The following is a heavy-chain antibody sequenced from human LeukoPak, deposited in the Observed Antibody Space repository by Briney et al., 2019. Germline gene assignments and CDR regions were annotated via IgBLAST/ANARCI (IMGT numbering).Heavy chain of an antibody. Sequence: GGSLRLSCAASGFTFSSYWMSWMRQAPGKGLEWVANIKYDGNEEYYVDSVKGRFTFSRDNAKNSLYLQLNSLRVEDTAVYYCKSGGAAPGSFDYWGQGTLVTVSP. CDR3: KSGGAAPGSFDY. D-gene: IGHD1-1*01. CDR2: IKYDGNEE. CDR1: GFTFSSYW. V-gene: IGHV3-7*01. J-gene: IGHJ4*02.